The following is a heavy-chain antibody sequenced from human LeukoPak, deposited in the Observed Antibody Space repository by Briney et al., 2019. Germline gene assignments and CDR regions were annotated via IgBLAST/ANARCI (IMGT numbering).Heavy chain of an antibody. CDR2: IYSGGST. CDR3: ARVHVGTDWGGYDFGYWFDP. CDR1: GFTVGSNY. D-gene: IGHD5-12*01. Sequence: PGGSLRLSCAASGFTVGSNYMSWVRQAPGRGLEWVSVIYSGGSTYYADSVKGRFTISRDNSKNTLYLQMNSLRAEDTAVYYCARVHVGTDWGGYDFGYWFDPWGQGTLVTVSS. V-gene: IGHV3-53*01. J-gene: IGHJ5*02.